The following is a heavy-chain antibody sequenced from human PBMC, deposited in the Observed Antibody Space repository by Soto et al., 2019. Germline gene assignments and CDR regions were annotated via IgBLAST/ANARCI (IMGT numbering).Heavy chain of an antibody. Sequence: GGSLRLSCAASGFTFSDYYMSWIRQAPGNGLEWVSYISSSAGTISYADSVKGRFTISRDNAKNSLYLQMNSLRGEDTAVYYCARAMYSSKNDFEYWGQGTLVTVSS. V-gene: IGHV3-11*01. CDR1: GFTFSDYY. CDR3: ARAMYSSKNDFEY. D-gene: IGHD6-13*01. CDR2: ISSSAGTI. J-gene: IGHJ4*02.